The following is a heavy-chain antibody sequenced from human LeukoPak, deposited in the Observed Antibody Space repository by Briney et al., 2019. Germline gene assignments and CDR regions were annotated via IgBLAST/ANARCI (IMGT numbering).Heavy chain of an antibody. J-gene: IGHJ6*02. D-gene: IGHD3-3*01. CDR2: ISGSGGST. CDR3: ARGTPILAYDFWSGYSSRDYYGMDV. CDR1: GFTFSSYA. Sequence: PGGSLRLSCAASGFTFSSYAMSWVRQAPGKGLEWVSAISGSGGSTYYADSVKGRFTISRDNSKNTLYLQMNSLRAEDTAVYYCARGTPILAYDFWSGYSSRDYYGMDVWGQGTTVTVSS. V-gene: IGHV3-23*01.